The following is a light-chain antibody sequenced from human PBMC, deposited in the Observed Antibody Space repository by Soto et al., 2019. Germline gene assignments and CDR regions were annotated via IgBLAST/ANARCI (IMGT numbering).Light chain of an antibody. CDR2: DVR. Sequence: QSALTQPASVSGYPGQSITISCTGTSSDIGAYNYVSWFQQHPGKAPKLMIYDVRNRPSGVSNRFSGSKSGNTASLIISGLQAEDEADYYCCSYTTSSTYVFGTGTKVTVL. CDR1: SSDIGAYNY. J-gene: IGLJ1*01. V-gene: IGLV2-14*01. CDR3: CSYTTSSTYV.